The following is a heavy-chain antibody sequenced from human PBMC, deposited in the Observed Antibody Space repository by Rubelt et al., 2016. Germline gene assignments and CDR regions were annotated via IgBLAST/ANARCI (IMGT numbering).Heavy chain of an antibody. CDR2: IIPIFGTA. CDR1: GGTFSSYA. D-gene: IGHD1-7*01. CDR3: ARDVGGWTGTTYYYYGMDV. V-gene: IGHV1-69*01. J-gene: IGHJ6*02. Sequence: QVQLVQSGAEVKKPGSSVKVSCKASGGTFSSYAISWVRQAPGQGLEWMGGIIPIFGTANYAQKFQGRVTITADESTSTAYMELSSLRSEDTAVYYCARDVGGWTGTTYYYYGMDVWGQGTTVTVSS.